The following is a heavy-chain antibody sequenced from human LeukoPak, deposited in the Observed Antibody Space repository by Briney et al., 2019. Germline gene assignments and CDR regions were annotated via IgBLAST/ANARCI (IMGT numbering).Heavy chain of an antibody. CDR3: ARLADVGYSQTDAFDV. J-gene: IGHJ3*01. CDR1: GDPVTTTNYY. CDR2: FYYSGTT. D-gene: IGHD5-18*01. Sequence: SETLSLTCTVSGDPVTTTNYYWGWIRQPPGKGLEWIGSFYYSGTTYYSPSLMSRVTVSVDRSKNRFSLQLASVTAADTAVYYCARLADVGYSQTDAFDVWGQGTMVSVSS. V-gene: IGHV4-39*01.